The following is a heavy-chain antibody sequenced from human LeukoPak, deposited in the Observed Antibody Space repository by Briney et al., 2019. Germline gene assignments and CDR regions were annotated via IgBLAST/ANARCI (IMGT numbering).Heavy chain of an antibody. CDR2: INHSGST. CDR1: GGSFSGYY. V-gene: IGHV4-34*01. J-gene: IGHJ4*02. CDR3: ARGLGRGYSGSPVGY. Sequence: PSETLSLTCAVYGGSFSGYYWSWIRQPPGKGLEWIGEINHSGSTNYNPSLKSRVTISVDTSKNQFSLKLGSVTAADTAVYYCARGLGRGYSGSPVGYWGQGTLVTVSS. D-gene: IGHD5-12*01.